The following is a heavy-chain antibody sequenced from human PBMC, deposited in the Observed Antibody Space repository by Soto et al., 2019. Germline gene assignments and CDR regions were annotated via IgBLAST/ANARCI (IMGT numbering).Heavy chain of an antibody. J-gene: IGHJ6*02. Sequence: NPSETLSLTCTVSGGSISSGGYYWSWIRQHPGKGLEWIGYIYYSGSTYYNPSLKSRVTISVDTSKNQFSLKLSSVTAADTAVYYCASTSIAAAGRGYYYYGMDVWGQGTTVTVSS. V-gene: IGHV4-31*03. CDR1: GGSISSGGYY. CDR2: IYYSGST. CDR3: ASTSIAAAGRGYYYYGMDV. D-gene: IGHD6-13*01.